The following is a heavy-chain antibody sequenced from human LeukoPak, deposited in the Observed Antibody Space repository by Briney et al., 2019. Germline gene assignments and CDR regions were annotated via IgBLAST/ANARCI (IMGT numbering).Heavy chain of an antibody. V-gene: IGHV1-2*02. Sequence: ASVKVSCKASGYTFTGYYMHWVRQAPGQGLGWMGWINPNSGGTNYAQKFQGRVTMTRDTSISTAYMELSRLRSDDTAVYYCATSQYCSSTSCGNTWGQGTLVTVSS. CDR2: INPNSGGT. CDR3: ATSQYCSSTSCGNT. D-gene: IGHD2-2*01. J-gene: IGHJ5*02. CDR1: GYTFTGYY.